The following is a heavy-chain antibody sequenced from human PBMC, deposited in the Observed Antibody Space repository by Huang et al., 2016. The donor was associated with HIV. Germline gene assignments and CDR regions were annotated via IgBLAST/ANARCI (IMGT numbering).Heavy chain of an antibody. V-gene: IGHV4-61*09. CDR3: AREALRPGAGIKGYFDY. J-gene: IGHJ4*02. CDR2: IYTSGST. D-gene: IGHD6-19*01. CDR1: GGSINSVTYY. Sequence: QVQLQESGPGLVKPSQTLSLTCTVSGGSINSVTYYWSWIRQPAGKGLEWIGHIYTSGSTNHNPSLKSRVTISVDTAKNQFSLKLSSVTAADTAVYYCAREALRPGAGIKGYFDYWGPGTRVTVSS.